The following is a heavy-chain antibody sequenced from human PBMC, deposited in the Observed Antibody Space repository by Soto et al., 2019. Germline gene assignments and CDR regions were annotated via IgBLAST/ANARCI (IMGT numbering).Heavy chain of an antibody. CDR1: GYTFTSYG. D-gene: IGHD2-15*01. J-gene: IGHJ4*02. CDR3: ARFLYGSGGSCYSNFDY. V-gene: IGHV1-18*01. Sequence: GASVKVSCKASGYTFTSYGISWVRQAPGQGLEWMGWISAYNGNTNYAQKLQGRVTMTTDTSTSTAYMELRRLRSDDTAVYYCARFLYGSGGSCYSNFDYWGQGTLVTVSS. CDR2: ISAYNGNT.